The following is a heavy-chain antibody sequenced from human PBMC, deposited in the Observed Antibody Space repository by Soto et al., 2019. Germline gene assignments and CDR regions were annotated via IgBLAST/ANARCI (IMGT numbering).Heavy chain of an antibody. Sequence: QVQLVQSGAEVKKPGSSVKVSCKASGGTFSSYTISWVRQAPGQGLEWMGWIIPILGIANYAQKFQGRVTITADKSTSTAYMELSSLRSEDTAVYYCARAEYCSSTSCYGYNWFDPWGQGTLVTVSS. D-gene: IGHD2-2*01. CDR3: ARAEYCSSTSCYGYNWFDP. V-gene: IGHV1-69*02. CDR2: IIPILGIA. CDR1: GGTFSSYT. J-gene: IGHJ5*02.